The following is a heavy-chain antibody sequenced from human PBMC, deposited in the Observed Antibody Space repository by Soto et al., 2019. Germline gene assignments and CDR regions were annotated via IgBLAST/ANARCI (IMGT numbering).Heavy chain of an antibody. J-gene: IGHJ4*02. CDR3: ARKRTDGSCQFDS. CDR1: RGSISSGGYY. CDR2: IYYSGSA. V-gene: IGHV4-31*03. Sequence: SETLSLTCTVSRGSISSGGYYWSWVRQQPGKGLEWIGYIYYSGSAFYNPSLRSRVTMSVDTSKNQFSLTLSSVTAADTAVYYCARKRTDGSCQFDSWGQGGQVTVSS. D-gene: IGHD2-15*01.